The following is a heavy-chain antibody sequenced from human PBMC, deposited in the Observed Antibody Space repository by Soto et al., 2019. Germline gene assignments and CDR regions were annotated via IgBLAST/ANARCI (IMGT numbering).Heavy chain of an antibody. Sequence: SETLSLTCTVSGASISGFYWSWIRKSAGKGLEWIGRIYATGTTDYNPSLKSRVMMSVDTSKKQFSLKLTSVTAADTAVYYCARRSIGYGSAHAHYFDYWGQGILVTVSS. D-gene: IGHD5-18*01. CDR3: ARRSIGYGSAHAHYFDY. V-gene: IGHV4-4*07. CDR2: IYATGTT. J-gene: IGHJ4*02. CDR1: GASISGFY.